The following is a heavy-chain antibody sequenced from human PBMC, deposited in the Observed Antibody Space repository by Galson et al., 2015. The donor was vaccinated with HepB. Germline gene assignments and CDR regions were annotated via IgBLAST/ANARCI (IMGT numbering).Heavy chain of an antibody. CDR1: GFTFSSYS. D-gene: IGHD2-21*02. J-gene: IGHJ4*02. CDR3: ARQLGLAYCGGDCYSLAY. CDR2: ISSSSSTI. Sequence: SLRLSCAASGFTFSSYSMNWVRQAPGKGLEWVSYISSSSSTIYYADSVKGRFTISRDNAKNSLYLQMNSLRAEDTAVYYCARQLGLAYCGGDCYSLAYWGQGTLVTVSS. V-gene: IGHV3-48*01.